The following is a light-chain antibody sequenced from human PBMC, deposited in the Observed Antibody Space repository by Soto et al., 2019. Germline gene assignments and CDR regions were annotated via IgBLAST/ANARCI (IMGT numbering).Light chain of an antibody. Sequence: EIVLTQSPGTLSLSPGERTTLSCRASQSVSSSNLLWYQQKRGQAPRLLIYGAYKRATGIPDRFSGSGSGTDFTLTISRLEPEDFALYSCQHYGNSPPYTFGQGTKVEIK. CDR3: QHYGNSPPYT. V-gene: IGKV3-20*01. J-gene: IGKJ2*01. CDR1: QSVSSSN. CDR2: GAY.